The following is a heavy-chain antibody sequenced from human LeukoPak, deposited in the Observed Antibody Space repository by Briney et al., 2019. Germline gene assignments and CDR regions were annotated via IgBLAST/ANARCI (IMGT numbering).Heavy chain of an antibody. V-gene: IGHV3-23*01. J-gene: IGHJ4*02. CDR3: AKSHASIWNVYDY. CDR2: ISGSGDST. CDR1: GFTFSSYE. Sequence: GGSLRLSCAASGFTFSSYEMNWVRQAPGKGLEWVSAISGSGDSTYYADSVKGRFTISRDNSKNTLFLQMNSLRAEDTAVYYCAKSHASIWNVYDYWGQGTLVTVSS. D-gene: IGHD1-1*01.